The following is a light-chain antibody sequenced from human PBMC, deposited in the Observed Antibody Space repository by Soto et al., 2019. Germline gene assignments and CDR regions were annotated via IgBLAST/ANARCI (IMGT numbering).Light chain of an antibody. J-gene: IGKJ4*01. V-gene: IGKV3-15*01. CDR2: GAS. CDR3: QQYSNWPLT. CDR1: QSVSST. Sequence: EIVMTQSPATLFVSPGERATLSCGASQSVSSTLAWYQQKPGQAPRLLIYGASTRATGIPARFSGSGSGTEFTLTISSLQSEDVAVYYCQQYSNWPLTFGGGTKVEIK.